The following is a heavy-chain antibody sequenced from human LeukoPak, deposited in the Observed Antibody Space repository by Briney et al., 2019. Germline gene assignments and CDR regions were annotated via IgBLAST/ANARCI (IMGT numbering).Heavy chain of an antibody. Sequence: GASVTVSCKASGYTFTSYYMNWVRQPPGQGIEWMGIINPSGGSTSYAQKFQGRVTMTRNTSISTAYMELSSLRSEDTAVYYCAGVPFWDSSQDYWGQGTLVTVSS. CDR3: AGVPFWDSSQDY. D-gene: IGHD6-19*01. CDR2: INPSGGST. V-gene: IGHV1-46*01. J-gene: IGHJ4*02. CDR1: GYTFTSYY.